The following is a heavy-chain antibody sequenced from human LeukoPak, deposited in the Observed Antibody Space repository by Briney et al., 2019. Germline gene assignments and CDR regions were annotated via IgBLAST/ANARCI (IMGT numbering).Heavy chain of an antibody. CDR2: INPSGGSA. CDR3: ARGVRIEGSGSYEGPFFDY. Sequence: ASVTVSFKASGYTFTNYYMHWVRQAPGQGGEWMGIINPSGGSASSAQKFQGRVTMIRDTSTSTVYMELSSLRSEDTAVYYCARGVRIEGSGSYEGPFFDYWGQGTLVTVSS. V-gene: IGHV1-46*01. J-gene: IGHJ4*02. CDR1: GYTFTNYY. D-gene: IGHD3-10*01.